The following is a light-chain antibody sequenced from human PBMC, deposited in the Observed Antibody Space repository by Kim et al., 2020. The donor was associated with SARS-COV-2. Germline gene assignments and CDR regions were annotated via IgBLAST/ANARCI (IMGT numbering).Light chain of an antibody. CDR1: KLGDKY. V-gene: IGLV3-1*01. CDR3: QAWDSGSYV. Sequence: SVSPGQTASITCSGDKLGDKYVSWYQQKPGQSPVLLIYQYNTRPSGIPERFSGSNSESLATLTISGTQAMDEADYYCQAWDSGSYVFGTGTKVTVL. J-gene: IGLJ1*01. CDR2: QYN.